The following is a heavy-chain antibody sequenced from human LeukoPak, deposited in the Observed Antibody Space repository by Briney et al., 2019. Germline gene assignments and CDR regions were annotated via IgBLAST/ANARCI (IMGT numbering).Heavy chain of an antibody. D-gene: IGHD3-3*01. CDR1: GSSIRDNYY. CDR2: VFYSGST. CDR3: ARHNYYHFWSTLNWFDP. V-gene: IGHV4-38-2*02. J-gene: IGHJ5*02. Sequence: SETLSLTCTIIGSSIRDNYYWGWIRRPPGKGLEWIGSVFYSGSTYYNPSLKSRVTLSVDTSNNIFPLKLRSVTAADTAVYYCARHNYYHFWSTLNWFDPWGQGALVTVSS.